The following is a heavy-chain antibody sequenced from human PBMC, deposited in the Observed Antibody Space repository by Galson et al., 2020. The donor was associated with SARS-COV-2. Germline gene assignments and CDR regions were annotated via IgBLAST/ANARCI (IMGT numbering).Heavy chain of an antibody. J-gene: IGHJ6*02. CDR1: GGSFSGYS. CDR3: ARVGTTDYYYYGMDV. CDR2: INIGGNT. V-gene: IGHV4-34*01. D-gene: IGHD7-27*01. Sequence: SETLSLTCAVYGGSFSGYSWTWIRQPPGKGLEWIGEINIGGNTNYSPSLRSRVTVSVDSSKNQFSLNLRSVTAADTALYYCARVGTTDYYYYGMDVWGQGTTVTVSS.